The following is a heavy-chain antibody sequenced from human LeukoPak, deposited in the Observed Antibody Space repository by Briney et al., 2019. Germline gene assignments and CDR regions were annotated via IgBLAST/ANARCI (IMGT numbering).Heavy chain of an antibody. CDR3: ARDEHGDFQGFDY. CDR2: IHYRGTT. J-gene: IGHJ4*02. Sequence: SETLSLTCTVSGYSISSGYYWGWTRQSPGKGLEWLGNIHYRGTTNYNPSLKSRVTLSLDTSKGQFALKMTSVTAADTAVYYCARDEHGDFQGFDYWGQGTRVTVSS. D-gene: IGHD4-17*01. CDR1: GYSISSGYY. V-gene: IGHV4-38-2*02.